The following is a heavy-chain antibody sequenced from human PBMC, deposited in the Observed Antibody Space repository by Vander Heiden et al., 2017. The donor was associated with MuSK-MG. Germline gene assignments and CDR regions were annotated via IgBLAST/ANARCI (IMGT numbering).Heavy chain of an antibody. CDR3: ARVWVYCSGGSCYYSYFDY. D-gene: IGHD2-15*01. Sequence: EVQLVESGGGLVQPGGSLSLSCAASGFTFSSYWMSWVRQAPGKGLEWVANIKQDGSEKYYVDSVKGRFTISRDNAKNSLYLQMNSLRAEDTAVYYCARVWVYCSGGSCYYSYFDYWGQGTLVTVSS. V-gene: IGHV3-7*01. CDR1: GFTFSSYW. CDR2: IKQDGSEK. J-gene: IGHJ4*02.